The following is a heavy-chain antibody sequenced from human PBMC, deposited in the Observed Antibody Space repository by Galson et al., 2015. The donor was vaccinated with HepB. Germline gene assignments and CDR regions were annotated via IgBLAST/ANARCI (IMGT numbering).Heavy chain of an antibody. D-gene: IGHD3-9*01. CDR2: IYSGGST. CDR1: GFTVSSNY. V-gene: IGHV3-66*01. J-gene: IGHJ4*02. Sequence: SLRLSCAASGFTVSSNYMSWVRQAPGKGLEWVSVIYSGGSTYYADSVKGRFTISRDNSKNTLYLQMHSLRAEDTAVYYCARGAGERLRYFDWLPTGPFDYWGQGTLVTVSS. CDR3: ARGAGERLRYFDWLPTGPFDY.